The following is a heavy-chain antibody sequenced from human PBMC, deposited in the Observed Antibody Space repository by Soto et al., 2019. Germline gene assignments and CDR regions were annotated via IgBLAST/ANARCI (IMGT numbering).Heavy chain of an antibody. CDR1: GYSFATSG. V-gene: IGHV1-18*01. D-gene: IGHD3-22*01. CDR3: ARAGHYYDSSGYAD. CDR2: ISAYNGNT. J-gene: IGHJ4*02. Sequence: QVKLVQSGTEVKKPGASVKVSCKASGYSFATSGISWVRQAPGQGLERMGWISAYNGNTNYEQKLQDRVTMTTDTSTSTAYLELRSLRSDDTAVYYCARAGHYYDSSGYADWGQGTLVTVSS.